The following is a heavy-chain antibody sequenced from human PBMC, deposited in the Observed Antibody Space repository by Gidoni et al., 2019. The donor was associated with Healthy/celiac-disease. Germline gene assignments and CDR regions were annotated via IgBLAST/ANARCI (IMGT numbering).Heavy chain of an antibody. D-gene: IGHD4-4*01. J-gene: IGHJ4*02. CDR3: AREPANDYIEPNFDY. CDR2: ISYDGSNK. V-gene: IGHV3-30*04. Sequence: QVQLVESGGGVVQPGRSLRLSVAASGFTFSSYGMHWVRQAPGKGLEWVAVISYDGSNKYYADSVKGRFTISRDNSKNTLYLQMNSLRAEDTAVYYCAREPANDYIEPNFDYWGQGTLVTVSS. CDR1: GFTFSSYG.